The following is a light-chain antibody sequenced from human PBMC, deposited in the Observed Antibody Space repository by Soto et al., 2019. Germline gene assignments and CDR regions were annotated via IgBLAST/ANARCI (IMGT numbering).Light chain of an antibody. CDR2: GAS. V-gene: IGKV1-9*01. CDR1: QGVNNW. Sequence: DIQLTQSPSFLSASVGDRVTITCRASQGVNNWLAWYQQRPGKAPDLLIHGASTLQGGVPSRFSGSGSGTEFTPTINNLQPEDFATYYCQQLQTYPYTFGQGTKLDIK. CDR3: QQLQTYPYT. J-gene: IGKJ2*01.